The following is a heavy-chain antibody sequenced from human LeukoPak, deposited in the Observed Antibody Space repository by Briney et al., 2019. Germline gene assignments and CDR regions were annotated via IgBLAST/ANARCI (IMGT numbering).Heavy chain of an antibody. D-gene: IGHD3-10*01. CDR3: ATGGFMVRGVLDY. J-gene: IGHJ4*02. Sequence: SETLSLTCAVYGGSFSGYYWSWIRQPPGKGLEWIGENNHSGSTNYNPSLKSRITISVDTSKNQCSLKLSSVTAADTAVYYCATGGFMVRGVLDYWGQGTLVIVSS. CDR2: NNHSGST. V-gene: IGHV4-34*01. CDR1: GGSFSGYY.